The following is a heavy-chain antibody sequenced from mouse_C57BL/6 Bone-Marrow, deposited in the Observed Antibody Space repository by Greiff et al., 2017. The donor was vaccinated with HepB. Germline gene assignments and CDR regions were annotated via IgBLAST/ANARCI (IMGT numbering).Heavy chain of an antibody. CDR2: ISYDGSN. D-gene: IGHD4-1*01. Sequence: VQLQQSGPGLVKPSQSLSLTCSFTGYSITSGYYWNWIRQFPGNKLEWMGYISYDGSNNYNPSLKNRISITRDTSKNQFFLKLNSVTTEDTATYYCARAAELGRGAYAMDYWGQGTSVTVSS. J-gene: IGHJ4*01. CDR1: GYSITSGYY. CDR3: ARAAELGRGAYAMDY. V-gene: IGHV3-6*01.